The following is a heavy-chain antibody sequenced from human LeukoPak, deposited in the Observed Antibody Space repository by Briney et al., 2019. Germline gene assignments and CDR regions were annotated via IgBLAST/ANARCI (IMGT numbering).Heavy chain of an antibody. Sequence: GGSLRLSCAASGFTFSSYAMSWVRQAPGKGLEWVSAISGSGGSTYYADSVKGRFTISRDNSKNTLYPQMNSLRAEDTAVYYCAKEQYGSGSYYVDYWGQGTLVTVSS. V-gene: IGHV3-23*01. J-gene: IGHJ4*02. CDR3: AKEQYGSGSYYVDY. D-gene: IGHD3-10*01. CDR1: GFTFSSYA. CDR2: ISGSGGST.